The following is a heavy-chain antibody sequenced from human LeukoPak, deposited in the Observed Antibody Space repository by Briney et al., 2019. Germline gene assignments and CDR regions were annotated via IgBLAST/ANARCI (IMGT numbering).Heavy chain of an antibody. J-gene: IGHJ3*02. CDR1: ADSFSSHY. CDR2: ISYIGST. Sequence: SETLSLTCAVSADSFSSHYWTWIRQPPGKGLEWIGYISYIGSTNYNPSLKSRVTISIDTSKNQFSLGLTSVTAADTAVYYCARDLVTVTKGFDIWGQGTMVSVSS. V-gene: IGHV4-59*11. CDR3: ARDLVTVTKGFDI. D-gene: IGHD4-17*01.